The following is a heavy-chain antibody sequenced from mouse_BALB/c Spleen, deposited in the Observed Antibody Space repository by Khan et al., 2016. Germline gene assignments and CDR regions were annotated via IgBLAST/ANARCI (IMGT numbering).Heavy chain of an antibody. D-gene: IGHD2-3*01. Sequence: QVQLQQSGIELMKPGASVKISCKATGYTFSNYWIEWVKQRPGHGLEWIGEILPGTDSANYDEKFKGKATFTAETSSNTVYMQLTSLTSEDSAVYFWARRGYYRYSSYYAMDYWGQGTSLTVSS. J-gene: IGHJ4*01. CDR1: GYTFSNYW. CDR2: ILPGTDSA. CDR3: ARRGYYRYSSYYAMDY. V-gene: IGHV1-9*01.